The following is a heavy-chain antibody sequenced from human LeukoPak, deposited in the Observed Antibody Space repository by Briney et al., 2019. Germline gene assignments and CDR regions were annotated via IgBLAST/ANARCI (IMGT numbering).Heavy chain of an antibody. CDR1: GGSISSGDYY. CDR3: ARPYYYDSRIDP. Sequence: PSQSLSLTCTVSGGSISSGDYYWSWIRQPPGKGLEWIAYMYYSGSTYYNPSLKSRVTMSADTSKNQLSLKLSSVTAADTAVYYCARPYYYDSRIDPWGQGILVTVSS. D-gene: IGHD3-22*01. V-gene: IGHV4-30-4*01. J-gene: IGHJ5*02. CDR2: MYYSGST.